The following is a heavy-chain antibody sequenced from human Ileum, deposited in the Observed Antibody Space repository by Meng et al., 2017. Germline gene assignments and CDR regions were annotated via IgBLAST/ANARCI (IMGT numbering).Heavy chain of an antibody. CDR2: INTDNGET. CDR1: GYTFTNYA. V-gene: IGHV1-3*04. D-gene: IGHD2-15*01. Sequence: QVQLGRIGVKVKKPGASVKVSCKASGYTFTNYAIQWVRQAPGQRLEWVGWINTDNGETTYSQNFQDRVTLNRDTSAGTVYMYLNSLISEDTAIYYCARERQTSGEDYWGQGTLVTVSS. CDR3: ARERQTSGEDY. J-gene: IGHJ4*02.